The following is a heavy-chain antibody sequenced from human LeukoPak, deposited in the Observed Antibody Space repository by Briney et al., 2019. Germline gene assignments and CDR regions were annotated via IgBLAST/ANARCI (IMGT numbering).Heavy chain of an antibody. CDR3: AKGHYYDSSGYYSDFDY. V-gene: IGHV3-30*02. D-gene: IGHD3-22*01. J-gene: IGHJ4*02. CDR2: IRYDGSNK. CDR1: GFTFSSYG. Sequence: GGSLRLSCAASGFTFSSYGMHWVRQAPGKGLEWVAFIRYDGSNKYYADSVKGRFTISRDNSKNTLYLQMNSLRAEDTAVYYCAKGHYYDSSGYYSDFDYWGQGTLVTVSS.